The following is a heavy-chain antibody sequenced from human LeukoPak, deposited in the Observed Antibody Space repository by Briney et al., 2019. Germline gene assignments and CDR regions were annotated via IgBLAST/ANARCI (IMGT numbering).Heavy chain of an antibody. D-gene: IGHD4-17*01. V-gene: IGHV1-46*01. CDR3: ARGFYGLRLKGQYFDY. J-gene: IGHJ4*02. CDR1: GYTFTDYY. Sequence: ASVKVSCKASGYTFTDYYMHWVRQAPGQGLEWMGIINPSGGSTSYAQKFQGRVTMTRDMSTSTVYMELSSLRSEDTAVYYCARGFYGLRLKGQYFDYWGQGTLVTVSS. CDR2: INPSGGST.